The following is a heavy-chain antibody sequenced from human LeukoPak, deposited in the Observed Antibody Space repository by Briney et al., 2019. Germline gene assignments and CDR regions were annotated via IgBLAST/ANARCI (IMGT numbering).Heavy chain of an antibody. J-gene: IGHJ4*02. Sequence: PGGSLRLSCAASEFTINDAWMSWVRQAPGKGREWVGRIKSKTDGGTTEYAAHVKGRFTISRDDSKNKLYLQMNSLKTEDTSMYYCSSWGSTPGVSSDDYWGQGTLVTVSS. V-gene: IGHV3-15*01. CDR1: EFTINDAW. D-gene: IGHD6-6*01. CDR2: IKSKTDGGTT. CDR3: SSWGSTPGVSSDDY.